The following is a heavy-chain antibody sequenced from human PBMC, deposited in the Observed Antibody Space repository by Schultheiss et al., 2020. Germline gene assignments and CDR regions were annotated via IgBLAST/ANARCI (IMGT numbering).Heavy chain of an antibody. CDR2: INPNSGGT. V-gene: IGHV1-2*02. CDR3: ARDWGIWRDKMDY. Sequence: ASVKVAFKASGYTFTSYGISWVRQAPGQGLEWMGWINPNSGGTNYAQKFQGRVTMTRDTSISTAYIDLSRLTSDDTAIYYCARDWGIWRDKMDYWGQGTLVTVSS. J-gene: IGHJ4*02. D-gene: IGHD6-13*01. CDR1: GYTFTSYG.